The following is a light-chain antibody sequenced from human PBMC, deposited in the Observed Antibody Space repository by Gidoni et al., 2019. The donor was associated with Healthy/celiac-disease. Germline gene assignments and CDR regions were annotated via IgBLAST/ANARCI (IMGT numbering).Light chain of an antibody. Sequence: QSVLTQPPSASGTPGQRVTISCSGSSSNIGSNYVYWYQQLPGTAPKRLIYRNNQRPSGVPDRFSGSKSGTSASLAISGLRSEDEADYYCAAWDDSLSGWVCGGGTKLTVL. CDR3: AAWDDSLSGWV. CDR1: SSNIGSNY. CDR2: RNN. V-gene: IGLV1-47*01. J-gene: IGLJ3*02.